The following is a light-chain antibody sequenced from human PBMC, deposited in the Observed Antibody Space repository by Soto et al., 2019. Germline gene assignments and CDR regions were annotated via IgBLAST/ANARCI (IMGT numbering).Light chain of an antibody. V-gene: IGKV1-39*01. Sequence: DIQMTQSPSSLSASVGDRVTITCRASQSISSYLNWYQQKPGKAPKLLIYAASSLQSGVPSRFSGSGSGTDVTLTISSLQPEEFATYYCQLSYSTPYTFGQGTKLESK. CDR3: QLSYSTPYT. J-gene: IGKJ2*01. CDR2: AAS. CDR1: QSISSY.